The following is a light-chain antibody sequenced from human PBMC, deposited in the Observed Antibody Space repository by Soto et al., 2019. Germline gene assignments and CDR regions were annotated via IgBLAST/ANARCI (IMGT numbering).Light chain of an antibody. CDR2: DVT. CDR1: SSDVGGYNY. J-gene: IGLJ2*01. V-gene: IGLV2-14*03. Sequence: QSALTQPASVSGSPGQSITISCTGTSSDVGGYNYVSWYQQHPGKAPKVMIYDVTNRPSDVSNRFSGSKSGNTASLTISGLQGEDEADYYCSSFASGDTIIFGGGTNLTVL. CDR3: SSFASGDTII.